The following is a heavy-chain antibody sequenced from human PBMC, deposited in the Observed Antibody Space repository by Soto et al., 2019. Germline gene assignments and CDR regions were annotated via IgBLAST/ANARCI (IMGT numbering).Heavy chain of an antibody. Sequence: GGSLRLSCAASGFTFSSYAMSWVRQAPGKGLEWVSAISGSGGSTYYADSVKGRFTISRDNSKNTLYLQMNSLTAEDTAVYYCAKGEYCSGGSCYDYYYYGMDVWGQGTTVTVSS. CDR2: ISGSGGST. CDR1: GFTFSSYA. CDR3: AKGEYCSGGSCYDYYYYGMDV. D-gene: IGHD2-15*01. V-gene: IGHV3-23*01. J-gene: IGHJ6*02.